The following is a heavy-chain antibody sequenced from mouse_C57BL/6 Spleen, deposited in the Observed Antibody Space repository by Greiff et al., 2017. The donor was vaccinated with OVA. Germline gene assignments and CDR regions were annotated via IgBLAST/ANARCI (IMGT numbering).Heavy chain of an antibody. D-gene: IGHD2-2*01. J-gene: IGHJ2*01. Sequence: EVKLVESGGGLVKPGGSLKLSCAASGFTFSSYAMSWVRQTPEKRLEWVATISDGGSYTYYPDNVKGRFTISRDNAKNTLYLQMSHLKSEDTAVYYCARDRVTAGFDYWGKDTTLTVSS. CDR2: ISDGGSYT. CDR3: ARDRVTAGFDY. V-gene: IGHV5-4*01. CDR1: GFTFSSYA.